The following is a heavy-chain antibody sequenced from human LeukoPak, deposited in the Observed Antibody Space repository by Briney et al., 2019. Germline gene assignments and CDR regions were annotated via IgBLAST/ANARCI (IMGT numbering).Heavy chain of an antibody. CDR2: ISDSGVST. Sequence: GGSLRLSCAASGFTFSSYAMSWVRQAPGKGLEWVSVISDSGVSTYYADSVKGRFTISRDNSKNTLYLQMNGLRVEDTAVYYCAKVRSGNNYYFDYWGQGTLVTVSS. CDR3: AKVRSGNNYYFDY. CDR1: GFTFSSYA. D-gene: IGHD1/OR15-1a*01. J-gene: IGHJ4*02. V-gene: IGHV3-23*01.